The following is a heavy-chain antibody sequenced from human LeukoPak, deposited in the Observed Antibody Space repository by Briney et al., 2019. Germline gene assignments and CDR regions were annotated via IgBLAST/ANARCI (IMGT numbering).Heavy chain of an antibody. J-gene: IGHJ4*02. Sequence: SQTLSLTCTVSGGSLSSGDYYWGWIRQPPGRGREWIGYIYYRGSTYYNPSLKIRVTISVDTSKIQFSLKLSSVTAADTAVYYCARCLLPYDFYYFDYWGQGTLVTVSS. CDR3: ARCLLPYDFYYFDY. V-gene: IGHV4-30-4*01. CDR1: GGSLSSGDYY. D-gene: IGHD3-3*01. CDR2: IYYRGST.